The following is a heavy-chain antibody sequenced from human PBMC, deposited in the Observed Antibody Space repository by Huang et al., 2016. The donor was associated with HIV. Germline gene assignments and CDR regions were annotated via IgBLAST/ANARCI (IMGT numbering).Heavy chain of an antibody. CDR2: IYYSGNH. CDR1: GSSISSSYY. V-gene: IGHV4-39*01. Sequence: QLQLQESGPGLVKPSETLSLTCTVSGSSISSSYYWGWRRQPPGKGLEWIGNIYYSGNHSYNPSLKVRVTISVDTSKNHISLKVDSVTAADTAVYYCARPLTGTTALGYWGQGTLVTVSS. D-gene: IGHD1-20*01. J-gene: IGHJ4*02. CDR3: ARPLTGTTALGY.